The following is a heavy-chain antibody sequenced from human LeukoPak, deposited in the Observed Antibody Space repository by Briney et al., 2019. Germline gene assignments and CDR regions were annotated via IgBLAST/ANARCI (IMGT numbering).Heavy chain of an antibody. Sequence: GGSLRLSCAASGFTFSSYAMHWVRQAPGKGLEWVAVISYDGSNKYYADSVRGRFTISRDNSKNTLYLQMNSLRAEDTAVYYCARGGWADYWGQGTLVTVSS. CDR2: ISYDGSNK. CDR1: GFTFSSYA. D-gene: IGHD3-16*01. CDR3: ARGGWADY. V-gene: IGHV3-30*04. J-gene: IGHJ4*02.